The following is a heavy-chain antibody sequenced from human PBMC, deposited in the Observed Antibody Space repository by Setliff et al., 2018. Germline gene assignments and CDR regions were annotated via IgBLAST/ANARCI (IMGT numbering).Heavy chain of an antibody. CDR2: IHYSGNT. CDR3: ARTGTYRYFDY. CDR1: GFSINSGTHF. J-gene: IGHJ4*02. Sequence: SETLSLTCTVSGFSINSGTHFWGWIRQPPGKGLEWIGRIHYSGNTYYNASLKSRVIISVDTAQNQFSLSLSSVTAADTAVYYCARTGTYRYFDYWGQGALVTVSS. V-gene: IGHV4-39*01. D-gene: IGHD1-1*01.